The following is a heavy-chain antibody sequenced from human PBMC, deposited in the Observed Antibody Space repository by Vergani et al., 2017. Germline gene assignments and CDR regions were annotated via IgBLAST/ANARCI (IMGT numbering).Heavy chain of an antibody. CDR1: GSSFSGSY. CDR3: AREQWLPIDYFDY. D-gene: IGHD6-19*01. J-gene: IGHJ4*02. Sequence: QVHLVQSGAEVKKPGASMKISCKTSGSSFSGSYIHWVRQAPGQGLEWMGWISAYNGNTNYAQKLQGRVTMTTDTSTSTAYMELRSLRSDDTAVYYCAREQWLPIDYFDYWGQGTLVTVSS. CDR2: ISAYNGNT. V-gene: IGHV1-18*04.